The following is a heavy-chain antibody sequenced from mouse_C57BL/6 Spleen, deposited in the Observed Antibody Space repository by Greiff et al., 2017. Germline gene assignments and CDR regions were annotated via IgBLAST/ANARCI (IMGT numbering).Heavy chain of an antibody. CDR3: ARDYGSSYVYFDY. D-gene: IGHD1-1*01. V-gene: IGHV1-64*01. CDR1: GYTFTSYW. Sequence: QVQLQQPGAELVKPGASVKLSCKASGYTFTSYWMHWVKQRPGQGLEWIGMIHPNSGSTNYNEKFKSKATLTVDKSSSTAYMQLSSLPSEDSAVYYCARDYGSSYVYFDYWGQGTTLTVSS. CDR2: IHPNSGST. J-gene: IGHJ2*01.